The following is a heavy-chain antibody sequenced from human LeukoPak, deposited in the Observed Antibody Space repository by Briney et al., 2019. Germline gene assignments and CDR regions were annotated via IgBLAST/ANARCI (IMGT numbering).Heavy chain of an antibody. Sequence: GGSLRLSCAASGFTFSNYAMSWVRQAPGKGLEWVSDISGSGDSTNYADSVKGRFTISRDNSKNTLYLQMNSLRAEDTAIYYCAKSRGSYWVPEFDYWGQGTLVTVSS. V-gene: IGHV3-23*01. CDR2: ISGSGDST. CDR1: GFTFSNYA. J-gene: IGHJ4*02. CDR3: AKSRGSYWVPEFDY. D-gene: IGHD1-26*01.